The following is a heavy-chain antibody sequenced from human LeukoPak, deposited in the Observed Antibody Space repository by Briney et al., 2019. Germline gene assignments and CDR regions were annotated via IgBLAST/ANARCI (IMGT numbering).Heavy chain of an antibody. CDR3: ARDHGIAAHYMDV. CDR2: IYYSGST. D-gene: IGHD6-6*01. J-gene: IGHJ6*03. Sequence: PSETLSLTCTVSGGSISSSSYYWGWIRQPPGKGLEWIGSIYYSGSTYYNPSLKSRVTISVDTSKNQFSLKLSSVTAADTAVYYCARDHGIAAHYMDVWGKGTTVTVSS. CDR1: GGSISSSSYY. V-gene: IGHV4-39*07.